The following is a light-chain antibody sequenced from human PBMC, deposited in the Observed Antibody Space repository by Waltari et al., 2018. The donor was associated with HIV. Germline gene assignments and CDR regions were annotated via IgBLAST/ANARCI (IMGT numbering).Light chain of an antibody. J-gene: IGLJ2*01. CDR2: QDT. CDR1: KLGDKF. CDR3: QAWDSSTAV. Sequence: SYELTQPPSVSVSPGQTASITCSGDKLGDKFACWYQQKPGQSPVVVVYQDTRRPSGIPERFYGSNSGNTATLTISGTQAMDEADYYCQAWDSSTAVFGGGTKLTVL. V-gene: IGLV3-1*01.